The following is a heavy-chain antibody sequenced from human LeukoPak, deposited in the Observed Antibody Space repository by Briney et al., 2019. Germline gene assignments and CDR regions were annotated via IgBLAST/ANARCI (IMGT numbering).Heavy chain of an antibody. D-gene: IGHD3-9*01. V-gene: IGHV4-34*01. J-gene: IGHJ3*02. CDR1: GVSFSGYY. Sequence: SETLSLTCAVYGVSFSGYYWTWIRQPPGKGLEWIGEINHSGTTNYNPSLKSRVTISVDTSKNQFSLKLSSVTAADTAVYYCARARYVNSIYAFDIWGKGTLVTVAS. CDR2: INHSGTT. CDR3: ARARYVNSIYAFDI.